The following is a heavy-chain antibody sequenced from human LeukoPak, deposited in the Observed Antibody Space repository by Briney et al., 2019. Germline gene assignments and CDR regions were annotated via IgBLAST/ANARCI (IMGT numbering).Heavy chain of an antibody. CDR1: GFTFSNYG. V-gene: IGHV3-33*01. CDR3: ARGGEPDYFDY. J-gene: IGHJ4*02. D-gene: IGHD2-21*01. Sequence: PGGSLRLSCAASGFTFSNYGMHWVRPAPGKGLEWVALIWFDGSDKYYADSVQGRFAISRDNSENTLSLQVSSLRAEDTAIYYCARGGEPDYFDYWGQGTLVTVSS. CDR2: IWFDGSDK.